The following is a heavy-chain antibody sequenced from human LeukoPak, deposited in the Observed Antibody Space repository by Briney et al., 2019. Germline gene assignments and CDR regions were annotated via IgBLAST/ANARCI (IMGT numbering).Heavy chain of an antibody. V-gene: IGHV3-48*01. CDR3: ARQRAGFTVTTSDY. Sequence: GGSLRLSCAASGFIFTSYSMNWVRQAPGKGREWVSCISSSSSTIYYADSVKGRFTISRDNAKNSLYLQTNSLRAEDTAVYYCARQRAGFTVTTSDYWGQGTLVTVSS. CDR2: ISSSSSTI. J-gene: IGHJ4*02. CDR1: GFIFTSYS. D-gene: IGHD4-17*01.